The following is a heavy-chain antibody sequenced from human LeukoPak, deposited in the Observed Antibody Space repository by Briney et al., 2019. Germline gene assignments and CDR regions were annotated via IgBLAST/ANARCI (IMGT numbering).Heavy chain of an antibody. CDR1: GGSISSYY. V-gene: IGHV4-59*01. J-gene: IGHJ6*02. Sequence: PSETLSLTCTVSGGSISSYYWSWIRQPPGKGLEWIGYIYHSGSTNYNPSLKSRVTISVDTSKNQFSLKLSSVTAADTAVYYCARGSGSYSPYYYYYGMDVWGQGTTVTVSS. D-gene: IGHD3-10*01. CDR3: ARGSGSYSPYYYYYGMDV. CDR2: IYHSGST.